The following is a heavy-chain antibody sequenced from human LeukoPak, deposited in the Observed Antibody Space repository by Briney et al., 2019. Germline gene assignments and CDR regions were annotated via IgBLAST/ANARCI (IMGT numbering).Heavy chain of an antibody. Sequence: ASVNVSFKGSGYTFTNYFIGWLRQAPGQGREWMGWISVYNGNTNYAQNLQGRVTMTTDTSTSTAYMELRSLRSDDTAVYYCARGREDYGDYSSDYWGQGTLVTVSS. V-gene: IGHV1-18*01. J-gene: IGHJ4*02. D-gene: IGHD4-17*01. CDR3: ARGREDYGDYSSDY. CDR1: GYTFTNYF. CDR2: ISVYNGNT.